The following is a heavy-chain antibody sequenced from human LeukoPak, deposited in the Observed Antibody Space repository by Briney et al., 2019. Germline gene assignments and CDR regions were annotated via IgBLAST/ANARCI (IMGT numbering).Heavy chain of an antibody. D-gene: IGHD2-8*01. J-gene: IGHJ4*02. CDR3: TRHGTPRYCTNGVCLIDY. CDR2: IRSKANSYAT. V-gene: IGHV3-73*01. Sequence: PGGSLRLSCAASGFTFSGSAMHWVRQASGKGLEWVGRIRSKANSYATAYAASVKGRFTISRDDSKNTAYLQMNSLKTEDTAVYYCTRHGTPRYCTNGVCLIDYWGQGTLVTVSS. CDR1: GFTFSGSA.